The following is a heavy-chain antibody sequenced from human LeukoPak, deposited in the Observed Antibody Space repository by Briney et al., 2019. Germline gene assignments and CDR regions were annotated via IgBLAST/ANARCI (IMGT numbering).Heavy chain of an antibody. V-gene: IGHV3-66*01. J-gene: IGHJ4*02. CDR1: GFTVSSNY. Sequence: GGSLRLSCAASGFTVSSNYMSWVRQAPGKGLEWVSVIYSGGSTYYADSVKGRFTISRDNSKNTLYLQMNSLRAEDTAVYYCAADTTICYSFDYSGPGTLVTVSS. D-gene: IGHD2-2*01. CDR2: IYSGGST. CDR3: AADTTICYSFDY.